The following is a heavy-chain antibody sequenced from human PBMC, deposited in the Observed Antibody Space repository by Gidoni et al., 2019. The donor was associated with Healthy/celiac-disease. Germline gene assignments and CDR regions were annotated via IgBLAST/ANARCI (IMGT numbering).Heavy chain of an antibody. V-gene: IGHV3-33*01. CDR2: IWYDGSNK. D-gene: IGHD2-21*01. CDR1: AFTFSSYG. Sequence: QVQLVESGGGVVQPGRSLRLSCAASAFTFSSYGMHWVRQAPGKGLEWVAVIWYDGSNKYYADSVKGRFTISRDNSKNTLYLQMNSLRAEDTAVYYCARGDLWPTSMYYFDYWGQGTLVTVSS. CDR3: ARGDLWPTSMYYFDY. J-gene: IGHJ4*02.